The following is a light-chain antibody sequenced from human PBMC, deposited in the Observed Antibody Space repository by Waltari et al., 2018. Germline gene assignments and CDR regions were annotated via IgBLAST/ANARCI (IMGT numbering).Light chain of an antibody. CDR2: DVT. V-gene: IGLV2-14*01. Sequence: QSALTQPASVSGSPGQSITISCTGTSSDVGSYNYVSWYQQHPGKAPKLMIYDVTTRPSGVSNRFSGSKSGNTASLASSGLQAEDEADYYCSSYTSSSTLVFGVGTKVTVL. CDR3: SSYTSSSTLV. J-gene: IGLJ1*01. CDR1: SSDVGSYNY.